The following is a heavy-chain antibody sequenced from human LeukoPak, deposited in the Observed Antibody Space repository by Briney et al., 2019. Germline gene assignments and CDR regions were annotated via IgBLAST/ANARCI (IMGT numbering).Heavy chain of an antibody. CDR1: GGSISSYY. V-gene: IGHV4-59*08. CDR2: IYYSGST. J-gene: IGHJ4*02. D-gene: IGHD4-11*01. CDR3: ATGYSNSYYFDY. Sequence: SETLSLTCTVSGGSISSYYWSWIRQPPGKGLEWIGYIYYSGSTNYNPSLKSRVTISVDTSKNQFSLKLSSVTAADTAVYYCATGYSNSYYFDYWGQGTLVTVSS.